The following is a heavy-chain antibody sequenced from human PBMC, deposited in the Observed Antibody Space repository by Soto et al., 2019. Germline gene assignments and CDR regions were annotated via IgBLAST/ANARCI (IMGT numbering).Heavy chain of an antibody. D-gene: IGHD5-12*01. CDR1: GFTFSSYA. CDR2: ISGSGGST. Sequence: EVQLLESGGGLVQPGGSLRLSCAASGFTFSSYAMSWVRQAPGKGLEWVSAISGSGGSTYDADSVKGRFTISRDNSKNALYLQMKSLRAEDTAVYYCANGALVRDGYNSHYYYGMDVWGQGTTVTVSS. J-gene: IGHJ6*02. CDR3: ANGALVRDGYNSHYYYGMDV. V-gene: IGHV3-23*01.